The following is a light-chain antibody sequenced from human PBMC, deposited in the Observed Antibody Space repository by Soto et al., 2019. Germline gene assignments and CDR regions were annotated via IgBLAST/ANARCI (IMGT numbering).Light chain of an antibody. Sequence: EIVLTQSPGTLSLSPGERATLSCRASQRVSSSYLAWYKQKPGQAPRLLIFDASSRATGIPDRFSGSASGTDFTFTITRLEPEDSAVYYCHQYGNSPQTFGQGTKLEIK. CDR2: DAS. CDR1: QRVSSSY. CDR3: HQYGNSPQT. V-gene: IGKV3-20*01. J-gene: IGKJ2*01.